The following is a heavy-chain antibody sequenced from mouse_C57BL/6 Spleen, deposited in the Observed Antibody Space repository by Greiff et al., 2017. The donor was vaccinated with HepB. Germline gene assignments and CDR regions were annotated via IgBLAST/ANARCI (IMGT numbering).Heavy chain of an antibody. CDR2: IDPSDSYT. V-gene: IGHV1-50*01. J-gene: IGHJ4*01. D-gene: IGHD2-5*01. CDR1: GYTFTSYW. CDR3: ARPYSNPLALSYAMDY. Sequence: QVQLQQPGAELVKPGASVKLSCKASGYTFTSYWMQWVKQRPGQGLEWIGEIDPSDSYTNYNQKFKGKATLTVDTSSSTAYMQLSSLTSEDSAVYYCARPYSNPLALSYAMDYWGQGTSVTVAS.